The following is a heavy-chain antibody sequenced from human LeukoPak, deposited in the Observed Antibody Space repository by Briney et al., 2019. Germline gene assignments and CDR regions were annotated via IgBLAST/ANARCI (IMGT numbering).Heavy chain of an antibody. D-gene: IGHD4-23*01. J-gene: IGHJ3*02. V-gene: IGHV4-31*03. CDR1: GGSISSGGYY. CDR2: IYYSGST. CDR3: ARGSTVANPSEAFDI. Sequence: SQTLSLTCTVSGGSISSGGYYWSWIRQHPGKGLEWIGYIYYSGSTYYNPSLKSRVTISGDTSKNQFSLKLSSVTAADTAVYYCARGSTVANPSEAFDIWGQGTMVTVSS.